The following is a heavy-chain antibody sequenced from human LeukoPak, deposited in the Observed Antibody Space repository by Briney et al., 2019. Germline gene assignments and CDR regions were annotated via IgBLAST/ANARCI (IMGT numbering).Heavy chain of an antibody. J-gene: IGHJ2*01. Sequence: ASVKVSCKASGGTFSSYAISWVRQAPGQGLEWMGGIIPIFGTANYAQKFQGRVTITTDESTSTAYMELSSLRSEDTAVYYCAGGLLLRYFDLWGRGTLVTVSS. CDR1: GGTFSSYA. D-gene: IGHD2-15*01. CDR3: AGGLLLRYFDL. V-gene: IGHV1-69*05. CDR2: IIPIFGTA.